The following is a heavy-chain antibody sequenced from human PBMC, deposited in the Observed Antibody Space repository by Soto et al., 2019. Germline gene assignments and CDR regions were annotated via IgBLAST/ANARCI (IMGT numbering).Heavy chain of an antibody. D-gene: IGHD5-12*01. Sequence: QVQLQQWGAGLLKPSETLSLNCAVTGGSLGRYYWSWIRQPPGKGLEWIGEVKDGGHTNYSPSPGVRVTTSAAPSNNQSALRLNSAIAADTGAYYGARGQEGVGATHWDQGSLVTVSS. CDR3: ARGQEGVGATH. CDR1: GGSLGRYY. V-gene: IGHV4-34*01. J-gene: IGHJ4*02. CDR2: VKDGGHT.